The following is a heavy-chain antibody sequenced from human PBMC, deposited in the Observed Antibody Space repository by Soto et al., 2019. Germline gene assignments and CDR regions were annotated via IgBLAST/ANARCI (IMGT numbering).Heavy chain of an antibody. Sequence: SETLSLTCTVSGGSISSYYWSWIRQPPGKGLEWIGYIYYSGSTNYNPSLKSRVTISVDTSKNQFSLKLSSVTAADTAVYYCARLGPYGYYYMDVWGKGTTVTSP. CDR3: ARLGPYGYYYMDV. CDR1: GGSISSYY. V-gene: IGHV4-59*08. CDR2: IYYSGST. J-gene: IGHJ6*03. D-gene: IGHD3-10*01.